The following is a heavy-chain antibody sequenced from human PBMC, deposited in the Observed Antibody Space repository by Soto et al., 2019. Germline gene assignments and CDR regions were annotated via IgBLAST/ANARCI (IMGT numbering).Heavy chain of an antibody. V-gene: IGHV4-31*03. CDR2: IYYSGNT. CDR1: GGSIISGGYY. J-gene: IGHJ5*02. D-gene: IGHD4-4*01. Sequence: SETLSLTCTFSGGSIISGGYYWSWIRQHPGKGLEWIGYIYYSGNTYYNPSLKSRVTISVDTSKKQFSLKLSSVTAADTAVYYCARQSENNYDDWFDPWGQGTLVTVSS. CDR3: ARQSENNYDDWFDP.